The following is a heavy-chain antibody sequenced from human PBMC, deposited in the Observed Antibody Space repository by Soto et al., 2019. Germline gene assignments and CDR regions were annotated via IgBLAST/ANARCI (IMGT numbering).Heavy chain of an antibody. CDR3: ARDLGENGYEWLASYYYYYYGMNV. CDR1: GGSISDYY. V-gene: IGHV4-59*01. J-gene: IGHJ6*02. CDR2: IYYGGST. D-gene: IGHD6-19*01. Sequence: PSETLSLTCTVSGGSISDYYWSWIRQPPGKGLEWMGYIYYGGSTNPSPSLESRVTLSVDTSKNQFSLRLSSVTAADTAVYYCARDLGENGYEWLASYYYYYYGMNVWGQGTTVTVSS.